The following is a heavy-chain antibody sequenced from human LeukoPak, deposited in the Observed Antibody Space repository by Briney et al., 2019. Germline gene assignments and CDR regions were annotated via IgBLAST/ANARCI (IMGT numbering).Heavy chain of an antibody. D-gene: IGHD2-15*01. CDR3: ARDAPATAKGYGMDV. J-gene: IGHJ6*02. CDR1: GFTVSSNY. CDR2: IYSGGSA. V-gene: IGHV3-66*01. Sequence: QSGGSLRLSCAASGFTVSSNYMSWVRQAPGKGLEWVSVIYSGGSAYYADSVKGRFTISRDNSKNTLYLQMNSLRAEDTAVYYCARDAPATAKGYGMDVWGQGTTVTVSS.